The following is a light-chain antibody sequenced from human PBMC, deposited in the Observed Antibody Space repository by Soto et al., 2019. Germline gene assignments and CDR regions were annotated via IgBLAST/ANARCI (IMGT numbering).Light chain of an antibody. CDR2: DAS. CDR1: QSVSYY. CDR3: QQNKDWPGT. V-gene: IGKV3-15*01. Sequence: EIWMTQSPATLSVSPGERVTFSCRASQSVSYYLAWYQQKPGQAPRLLIYDASTRATGIPVRFSGSGSGTEFTLTISSLQSEDFGVYYGQQNKDWPGTFGQGTKVEIK. J-gene: IGKJ1*01.